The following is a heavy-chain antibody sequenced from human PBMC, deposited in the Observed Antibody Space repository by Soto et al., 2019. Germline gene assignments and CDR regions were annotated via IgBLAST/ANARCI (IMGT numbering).Heavy chain of an antibody. V-gene: IGHV3-21*01. D-gene: IGHD3-9*01. J-gene: IGHJ5*02. CDR1: GFTFSSYS. CDR2: ISSSSSYI. Sequence: EVQLVESGGGLVKPGGSLRLSCAASGFTFSSYSMNWVRQAPGKGLEWVSSISSSSSYIYYADSVKGRFTISRDNAKNSLYLQMNSLRAEDTAVYYCARDRTTLLTGSVNWFDPWGQGTLVTVSS. CDR3: ARDRTTLLTGSVNWFDP.